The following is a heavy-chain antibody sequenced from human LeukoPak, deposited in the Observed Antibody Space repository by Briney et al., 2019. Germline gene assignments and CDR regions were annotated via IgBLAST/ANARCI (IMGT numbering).Heavy chain of an antibody. J-gene: IGHJ6*03. D-gene: IGHD2-15*01. CDR2: IYYSGST. CDR3: ARVHKGSTLSYDYYYMDV. CDR1: GGSISSYN. Sequence: SETLSLTCTVSGGSISSYNWNWIRQPPGKGLEWIGYIYYSGSTNYNPSLKSRVTISVDTSKNQFSLKLISVTAADTAVYYCARVHKGSTLSYDYYYMDVWGKGTTVIVSS. V-gene: IGHV4-59*01.